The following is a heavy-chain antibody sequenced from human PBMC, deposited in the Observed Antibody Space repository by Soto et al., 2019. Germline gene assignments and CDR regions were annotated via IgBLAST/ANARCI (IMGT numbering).Heavy chain of an antibody. CDR1: GFTFSSYG. J-gene: IGHJ4*02. V-gene: IGHV3-33*01. Sequence: VQLLESGGGLVQPGGSLRLSCAASGFTFSSYGMHWVRQAPGKGLEWVAVIWYDGSNKYYADSVKGRFTISRDNSKNTLYLQMNSLRAEDTAVYYCARAAGRYYYDSSGYSRGFDYWGQGTLVTVSS. D-gene: IGHD3-22*01. CDR3: ARAAGRYYYDSSGYSRGFDY. CDR2: IWYDGSNK.